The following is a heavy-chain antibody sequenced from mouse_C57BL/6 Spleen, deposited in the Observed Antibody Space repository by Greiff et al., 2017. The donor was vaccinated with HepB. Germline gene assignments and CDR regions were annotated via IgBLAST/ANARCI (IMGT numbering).Heavy chain of an antibody. J-gene: IGHJ4*01. CDR1: GYTFTSYW. Sequence: VQLQQSGAELMKPGASVKLSCKASGYTFTSYWMQWVKQRPGQGLEWIGEIDPSDSYTNYNQKFKGKATLTVDTSSSTAYMQLSSLTSEDSAVYYCARPDYAMDYWGQGTSVTVSS. CDR3: ARPDYAMDY. V-gene: IGHV1-50*01. CDR2: IDPSDSYT.